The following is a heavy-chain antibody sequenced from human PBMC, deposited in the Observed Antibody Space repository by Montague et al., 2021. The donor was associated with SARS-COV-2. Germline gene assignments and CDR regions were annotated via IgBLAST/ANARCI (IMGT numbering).Heavy chain of an antibody. J-gene: IGHJ6*02. CDR2: FNPSGST. D-gene: IGHD3-16*02. V-gene: IGHV4-4*07. CDR1: GGSISRYY. CDR3: AGGLYESYRYLDV. Sequence: SETLSLTCNVSGGSISRYYWTWVRQPPGKGLEWIGRFNPSGSTNYNPYLQSRVTMSVDTSKNQFSLILTSVTAADTAIYYCAGGLYESYRYLDVWGQGTPVSVSS.